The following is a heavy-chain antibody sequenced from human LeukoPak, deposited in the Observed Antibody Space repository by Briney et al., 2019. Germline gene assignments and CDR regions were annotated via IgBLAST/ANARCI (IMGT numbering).Heavy chain of an antibody. CDR1: GFTFDDYA. V-gene: IGHV3-9*01. J-gene: IGHJ4*02. Sequence: PGRSLRLSCAASGFTFDDYAMHWVRQAPGKGLEWVSGISWNSGSIGYADSVKGRFTISRDNAKNSLYLQMNSLRAEDTALYHCAKDITPYDILTGYFDYWGQGTLVTVSS. CDR2: ISWNSGSI. D-gene: IGHD3-9*01. CDR3: AKDITPYDILTGYFDY.